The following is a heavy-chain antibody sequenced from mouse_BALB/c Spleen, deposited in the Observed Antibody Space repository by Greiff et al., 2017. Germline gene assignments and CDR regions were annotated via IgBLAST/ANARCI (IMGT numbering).Heavy chain of an antibody. Sequence: QVQLQQPGAELVKPGASVKLSCKASGYTFTSYYMYWVKQRPGQGLEWIGGINPSNGGTNFNEKFKSKATLTVDKSSSTAYMQLSSLTSEDSAVYYCTRSGGYGSRSFAYWGQGTLVTVSA. D-gene: IGHD1-1*01. CDR1: GYTFTSYY. J-gene: IGHJ3*01. V-gene: IGHV1S81*02. CDR2: INPSNGGT. CDR3: TRSGGYGSRSFAY.